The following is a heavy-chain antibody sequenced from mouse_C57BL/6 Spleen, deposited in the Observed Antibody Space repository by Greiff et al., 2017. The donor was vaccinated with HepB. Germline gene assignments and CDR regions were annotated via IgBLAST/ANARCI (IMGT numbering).Heavy chain of an antibody. CDR1: GYTFTSYW. V-gene: IGHV1-50*01. J-gene: IGHJ4*01. D-gene: IGHD2-3*01. CDR2: IDPSDSYT. CDR3: ARRDDAYAMDY. Sequence: VKLQQPGAELVKPGASVKLSCKASGYTFTSYWMQWVKQRPGQGLEWIGEIDPSDSYTNYNQKFKGKATLTVDTSSSTAYMQLSSLTSEDSAVYYCARRDDAYAMDYWGQGTSVTVSS.